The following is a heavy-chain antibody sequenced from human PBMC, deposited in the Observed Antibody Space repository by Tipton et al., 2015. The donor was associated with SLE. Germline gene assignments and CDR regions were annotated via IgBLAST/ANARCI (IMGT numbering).Heavy chain of an antibody. CDR2: ISTYNGNT. CDR1: GYTFTSYG. J-gene: IGHJ6*02. Sequence: QLVQSGAEVKKPGASVKVSCKASGYTFTSYGISWVRQAPGQGLEWMGWISTYNGNTHYAQMLQGRVTMTTYTSTSTAYMELRSLRSDDTAVYYCAREVYSGSYYYCYGMDVWGQGTTVTISS. CDR3: AREVYSGSYYYCYGMDV. D-gene: IGHD3-10*01. V-gene: IGHV1-18*01.